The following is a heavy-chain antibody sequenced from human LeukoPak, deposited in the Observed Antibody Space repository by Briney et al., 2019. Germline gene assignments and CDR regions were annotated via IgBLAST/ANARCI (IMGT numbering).Heavy chain of an antibody. CDR3: VRGRDGYDV. V-gene: IGHV4-59*01. Sequence: SETLSLTCTVSGAPISTYYWTWIRQPPGKGLEWIGYIYYTGSTDYNPSLKSRVTISVDTSKNQFSLKLRSVTAADTAVYYCVRGRDGYDVWGQGSLVTVSS. CDR1: GAPISTYY. D-gene: IGHD5-12*01. J-gene: IGHJ4*02. CDR2: IYYTGST.